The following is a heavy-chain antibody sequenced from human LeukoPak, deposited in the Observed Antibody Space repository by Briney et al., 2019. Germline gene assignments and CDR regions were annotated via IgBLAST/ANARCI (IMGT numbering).Heavy chain of an antibody. V-gene: IGHV4-59*08. J-gene: IGHJ6*03. D-gene: IGHD6-19*01. CDR1: GGSISSYY. CDR2: IYYSGST. Sequence: PSETLSLTCTVSGGSISSYYWSWIRQPPGKGLELIGYIYYSGSTNYNPSPKSRVTISVDTSKNQFSLKLSSVTAADTAVYYCARHGLYSSGWYNYYYYYMDVWGKGTTVTVSS. CDR3: ARHGLYSSGWYNYYYYYMDV.